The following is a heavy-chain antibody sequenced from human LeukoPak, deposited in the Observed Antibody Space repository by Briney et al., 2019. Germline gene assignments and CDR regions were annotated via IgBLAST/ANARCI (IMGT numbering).Heavy chain of an antibody. Sequence: PGESLKISCKGSGYSFTSFWIGWVRQMPGKGLEWVGIIYPGDSDTRYSPSFQGQVTISADKSITTAYLQWSSLKASDTAMYYCARDTSSGYYYDAFDIWGQGTMVTVPS. CDR1: GYSFTSFW. CDR2: IYPGDSDT. V-gene: IGHV5-51*01. CDR3: ARDTSSGYYYDAFDI. J-gene: IGHJ3*02. D-gene: IGHD3-22*01.